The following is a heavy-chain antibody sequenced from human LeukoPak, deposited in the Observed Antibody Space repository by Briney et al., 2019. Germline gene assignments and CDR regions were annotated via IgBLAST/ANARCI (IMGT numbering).Heavy chain of an antibody. D-gene: IGHD4-23*01. J-gene: IGHJ4*02. V-gene: IGHV6-1*01. CDR2: TYYRSKWYN. CDR3: ARAPADYGGNSLFDY. Sequence: SQTLSLTCAISGDSVSGNSAAWNWIRQSPSRGLEWLGRTYYRSKWYNGYAVSAKSRITINPDTSKNQFSLQLNSVTPEDTAVYYCARAPADYGGNSLFDYWGQGTLVTVSS. CDR1: GDSVSGNSAA.